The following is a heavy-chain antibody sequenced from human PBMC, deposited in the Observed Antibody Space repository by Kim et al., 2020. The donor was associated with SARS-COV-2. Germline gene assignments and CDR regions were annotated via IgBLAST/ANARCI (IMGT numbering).Heavy chain of an antibody. CDR2: ISYDGSNK. D-gene: IGHD6-19*01. CDR3: AREVTPDSSGWSDY. J-gene: IGHJ4*02. V-gene: IGHV3-33*05. CDR1: GFTFSSYG. Sequence: GGSLRLSCAASGFTFSSYGMHWVRQAPGKGLEWVAVISYDGSNKYYADSVKGRFTISRDNSKNTLYLQMNSLRAEDTAVYYCAREVTPDSSGWSDYWGQGTLVTVSS.